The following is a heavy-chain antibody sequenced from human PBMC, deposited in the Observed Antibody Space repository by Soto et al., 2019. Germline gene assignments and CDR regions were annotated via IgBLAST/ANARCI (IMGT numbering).Heavy chain of an antibody. CDR1: GFIFTDHW. V-gene: IGHV3-74*01. CDR2: INSGGTRV. Sequence: EVHLAESGGGLVQPGGSLRLSCVASGFIFTDHWMHWVRQAPGKALVWVARINSGGTRVNYADFVKGRFTISRDNAQDTLYLQMTRLGVDDTAVYYWSSGDCSGPSCFFGGTHWGQGTLVTVSS. CDR3: SSGDCSGPSCFFGGTH. D-gene: IGHD2-2*01. J-gene: IGHJ4*02.